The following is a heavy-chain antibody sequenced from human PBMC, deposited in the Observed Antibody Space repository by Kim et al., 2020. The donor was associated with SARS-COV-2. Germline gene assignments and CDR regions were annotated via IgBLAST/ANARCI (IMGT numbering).Heavy chain of an antibody. CDR3: AREGLPGYCSGGSCLTVFDY. D-gene: IGHD2-15*01. V-gene: IGHV3-53*04. J-gene: IGHJ4*02. Sequence: RFTISRHNSKNTLYLQMNSLRAEDTAVYYCAREGLPGYCSGGSCLTVFDYWGQGTLVTVSS.